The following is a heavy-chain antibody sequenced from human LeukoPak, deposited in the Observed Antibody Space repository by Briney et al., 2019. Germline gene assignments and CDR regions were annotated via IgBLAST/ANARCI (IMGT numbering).Heavy chain of an antibody. CDR2: IRSKRYSGTT. CDR3: TRVIRLSGGRYYFDY. J-gene: IGHJ4*02. D-gene: IGHD3-9*01. Sequence: PGRSLRLSCTASGFPFGDFAMSWVRQARGEGLEGVAFIRSKRYSGTTEHAASVKDRFTIARDDSKSIAYLQMNSLNTDDTAVYYCTRVIRLSGGRYYFDYWGQGTLVTVCS. V-gene: IGHV3-49*04. CDR1: GFPFGDFA.